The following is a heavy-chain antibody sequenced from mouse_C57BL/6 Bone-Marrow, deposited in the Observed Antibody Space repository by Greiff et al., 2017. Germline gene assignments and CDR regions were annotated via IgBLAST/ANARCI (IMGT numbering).Heavy chain of an antibody. CDR1: GYTFTSYW. D-gene: IGHD1-1*01. J-gene: IGHJ2*01. CDR3: ARYRYYGSRIDY. Sequence: QVQLQQPGAELVKPGASVKMSCKASGYTFTSYWITWVKQRPGQGLEWIGDIYPGSGSTNYYEKFKSKATLTVDTSSSTAYMQLSSLTSEDSAVYYCARYRYYGSRIDYWGQGTTLTVSS. V-gene: IGHV1-55*01. CDR2: IYPGSGST.